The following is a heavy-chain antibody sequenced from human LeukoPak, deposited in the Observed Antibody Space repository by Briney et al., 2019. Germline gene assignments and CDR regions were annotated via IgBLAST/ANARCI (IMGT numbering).Heavy chain of an antibody. D-gene: IGHD3-10*01. CDR3: ARERRSGTYYYFDY. Sequence: SETLSLTCAVSGDSINSRSYYWAWIRQPPGKGLEWIGSIYHSESTYYNPSLKSRVTISLDTSKNQFSLKLSSVTAADTAVYYCARERRSGTYYYFDYWGQGILVTVSS. CDR2: IYHSEST. V-gene: IGHV4-39*07. J-gene: IGHJ4*02. CDR1: GDSINSRSYY.